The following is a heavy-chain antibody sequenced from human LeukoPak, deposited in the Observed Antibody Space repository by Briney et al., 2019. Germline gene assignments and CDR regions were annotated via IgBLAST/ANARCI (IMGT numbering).Heavy chain of an antibody. CDR2: ISGSGGST. CDR3: AKDDRLSSGYGSSDY. Sequence: QSGGSLRLSCAASEFTFSTFAMSWVRQAPGKGLEWVSSISGSGGSTFYADSVKGRFTISRDNSKNTLYLQMNSLRAEDTAVYYCAKDDRLSSGYGSSDYWGQGTLVTVSS. D-gene: IGHD3-10*01. CDR1: EFTFSTFA. V-gene: IGHV3-23*01. J-gene: IGHJ4*02.